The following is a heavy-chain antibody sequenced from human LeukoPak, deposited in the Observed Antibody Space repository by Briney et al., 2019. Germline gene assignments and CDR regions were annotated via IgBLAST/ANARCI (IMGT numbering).Heavy chain of an antibody. J-gene: IGHJ3*02. CDR3: AREEVPHGFDI. CDR2: IYYSGST. Sequence: SETLSLTCTVSGGSISTYYWSWIRQPPGKGLEYIGYIYYSGSTNYNPSLKSRVTMSLDTSKNQCSLKLSSVTAADTAVYYCAREEVPHGFDIWGQGTMVTVSS. V-gene: IGHV4-59*01. CDR1: GGSISTYY.